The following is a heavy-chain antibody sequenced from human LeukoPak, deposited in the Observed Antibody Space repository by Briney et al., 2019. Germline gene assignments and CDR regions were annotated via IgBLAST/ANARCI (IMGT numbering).Heavy chain of an antibody. V-gene: IGHV4-31*03. J-gene: IGHJ5*02. Sequence: PSETLSLTCTVSGGSISSGNYYWGWIRQHPGKGLEWIGYIHHSGSTYYNPSLKSRVIISVDTSKNQFSLKLNSVTAADTAVYYCASYGSGSYRFDPWGQGTLVTVSS. D-gene: IGHD3-10*01. CDR3: ASYGSGSYRFDP. CDR1: GGSISSGNYY. CDR2: IHHSGST.